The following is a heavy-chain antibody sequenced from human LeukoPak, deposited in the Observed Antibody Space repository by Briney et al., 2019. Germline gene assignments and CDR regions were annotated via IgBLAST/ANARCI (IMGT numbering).Heavy chain of an antibody. CDR3: TRQTPDYYDSSVTQN. V-gene: IGHV3-73*01. Sequence: PGGSLRLSCAASGFTFSGSAMHWVRQASGRGLEWVGRIRSKANSYASAYAASVRGRFTISRDDSKNTAYLQMNSLKTEDTAVYFCTRQTPDYYDSSVTQNWGQGTLVTVSS. J-gene: IGHJ4*02. CDR2: IRSKANSYAS. CDR1: GFTFSGSA. D-gene: IGHD3-22*01.